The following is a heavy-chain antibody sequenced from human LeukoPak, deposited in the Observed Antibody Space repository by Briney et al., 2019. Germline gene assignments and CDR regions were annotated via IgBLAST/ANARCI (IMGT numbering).Heavy chain of an antibody. CDR1: GGSISDYY. D-gene: IGHD2-21*02. V-gene: IGHV4-4*07. CDR3: AGISVTGGDYFDP. Sequence: SETLSLTCSVSGGSISDYYWSWIRQPAGKALQWIGRIYTSGSTHYSPSLKSRVTMSIDTSKRQSSVNLNSVTAPDTAVYYCAGISVTGGDYFDPWGQGTLVTVSS. CDR2: IYTSGST. J-gene: IGHJ5*02.